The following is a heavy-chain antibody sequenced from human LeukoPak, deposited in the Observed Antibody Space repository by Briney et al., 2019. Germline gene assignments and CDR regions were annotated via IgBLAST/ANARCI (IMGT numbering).Heavy chain of an antibody. J-gene: IGHJ4*02. Sequence: SETLSLTCAVSGGSISSGGYSWSWIRQPPGKGLEWIGYIYRSGSTYYNPSLKSRVTISVDRSKNQFSLKLSSVTAADTAVYYCARRNSDYGDSRGYFDYWGQGTLVTVSS. CDR3: ARRNSDYGDSRGYFDY. D-gene: IGHD4-17*01. CDR2: IYRSGST. CDR1: GGSISSGGYS. V-gene: IGHV4-30-2*01.